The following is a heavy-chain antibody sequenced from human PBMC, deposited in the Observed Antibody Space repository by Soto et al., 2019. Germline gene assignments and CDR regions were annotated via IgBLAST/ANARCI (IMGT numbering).Heavy chain of an antibody. CDR3: AKEGDYGDYAGENWFDS. CDR1: GFTFFAYW. D-gene: IGHD4-17*01. Sequence: EVQLVESGGGLVQPGGSLRLSCAASGFTFFAYWIHWVRQVPGKGLVWVSRINSDGSHTSYADSVRGRFTISRDNSKNTVDLQTNSLTAEATAVYYWAKEGDYGDYAGENWFDSWGQGSLVTVSS. J-gene: IGHJ5*01. CDR2: INSDGSHT. V-gene: IGHV3-74*01.